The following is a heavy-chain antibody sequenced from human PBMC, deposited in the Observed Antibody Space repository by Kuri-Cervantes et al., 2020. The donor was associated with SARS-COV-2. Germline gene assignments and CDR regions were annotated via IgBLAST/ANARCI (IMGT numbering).Heavy chain of an antibody. Sequence: SETLSLTCAISGDSVSSKSAAWNWIRQSPSRGLEWLGRTYYRSKWYNDYAVSVKSRITINPYTSKNQFSLQLNSVTPEDTAVYYCANQKTNYDFWSGYLWGAMDVWGQGTMVTVSS. CDR3: ANQKTNYDFWSGYLWGAMDV. V-gene: IGHV6-1*01. CDR2: TYYRSKWYN. CDR1: GDSVSSKSAA. D-gene: IGHD3-3*01. J-gene: IGHJ6*02.